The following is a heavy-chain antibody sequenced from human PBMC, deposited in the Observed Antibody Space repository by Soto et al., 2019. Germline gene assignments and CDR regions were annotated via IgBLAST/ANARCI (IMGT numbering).Heavy chain of an antibody. CDR2: IIPIFGTA. Sequence: GASVKVSCKASGYTLTSYVISWVRQAPGQGLEWMGGIIPIFGTANYAQKFQGRVTITADESTSTAYMELSSLRAEDTAVYYCARDRQADFGEGYGMDVWGQGTTVTVSS. V-gene: IGHV1-69*01. CDR3: ARDRQADFGEGYGMDV. CDR1: GYTLTSYV. D-gene: IGHD3-10*01. J-gene: IGHJ6*02.